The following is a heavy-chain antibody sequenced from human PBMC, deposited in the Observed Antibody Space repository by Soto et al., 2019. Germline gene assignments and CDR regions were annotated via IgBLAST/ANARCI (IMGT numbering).Heavy chain of an antibody. V-gene: IGHV1-3*01. D-gene: IGHD3-22*01. J-gene: IGHJ3*02. CDR2: INAGNGNT. CDR1: GYTFTSYA. CDR3: ARAYDSSGYYYRSIYDAFDI. Sequence: GASVKVSCKASGYTFTSYAMHWVRQAPGQRLEWMGWINAGNGNTKYSQKFQGRVTITRDTSASTAYMELSSLRSEDTAVYYCARAYDSSGYYYRSIYDAFDIWGQGTMVTVS.